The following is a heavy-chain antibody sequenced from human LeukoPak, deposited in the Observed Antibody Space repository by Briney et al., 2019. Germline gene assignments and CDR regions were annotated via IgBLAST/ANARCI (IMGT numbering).Heavy chain of an antibody. CDR3: ARGSGDL. D-gene: IGHD1-1*01. CDR2: ISSSGNTI. Sequence: GGSLRLSCAASVFTFSSYEMNWVRQPPGKGLEWVSYISSSGNTIYYADSVKGRFTISRDNAKNSLYLQMNSLRAEDTAVYYCARGSGDLWGQGTLVTVSS. J-gene: IGHJ5*02. CDR1: VFTFSSYE. V-gene: IGHV3-48*03.